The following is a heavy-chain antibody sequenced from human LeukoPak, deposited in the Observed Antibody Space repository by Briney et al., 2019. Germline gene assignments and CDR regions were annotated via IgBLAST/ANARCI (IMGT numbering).Heavy chain of an antibody. CDR3: AREGITGTTIDP. J-gene: IGHJ5*02. Sequence: SETLSLTCAVYGGSFSGYYWSWIRQPPGKGLEWIGEINHSGSTNYNPSLKSRVTISVDTSKNQFSLKLSSVTAADTAVYYCAREGITGTTIDPWGQGTLVTVSS. CDR2: INHSGST. CDR1: GGSFSGYY. D-gene: IGHD1-7*01. V-gene: IGHV4-34*01.